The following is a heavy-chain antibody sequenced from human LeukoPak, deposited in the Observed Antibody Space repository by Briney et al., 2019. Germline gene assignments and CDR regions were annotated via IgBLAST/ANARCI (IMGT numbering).Heavy chain of an antibody. CDR2: IRYDGSNK. CDR3: ARGPKGSNDAFDI. Sequence: GGSLRLSCAASGFTFSSYGMHWVRQAPGKGLEWVAFIRYDGSNKYYADSVKGRFTISRDNSKNTLYLQMNSLRAEDTAVYYCARGPKGSNDAFDIWGQGTMVTVSS. CDR1: GFTFSSYG. J-gene: IGHJ3*02. V-gene: IGHV3-30*02.